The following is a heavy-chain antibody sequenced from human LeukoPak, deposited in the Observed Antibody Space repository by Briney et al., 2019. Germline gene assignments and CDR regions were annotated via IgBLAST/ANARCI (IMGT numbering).Heavy chain of an antibody. Sequence: SETLSLTCAVYGGSFSGYYWSWIRQPPGKGLEWIGEINHSGSTNYNPSLKSRVTISVDTSKNQFSLKLSSVTAADTAVYYCARDRVGGATAAFDIWGQGTMVTASS. V-gene: IGHV4-34*01. D-gene: IGHD1-26*01. J-gene: IGHJ3*02. CDR1: GGSFSGYY. CDR2: INHSGST. CDR3: ARDRVGGATAAFDI.